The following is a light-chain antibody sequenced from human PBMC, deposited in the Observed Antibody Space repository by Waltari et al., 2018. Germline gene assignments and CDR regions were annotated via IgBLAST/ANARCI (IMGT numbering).Light chain of an antibody. CDR2: KAS. Sequence: DIQMTQSPSTLSASVGDRFTITCRASQSISNWLAWFQQKPGQAPKRLIYKASTVVSGVPSRFSGSGSGTEFTLTISSLQPDDFATYYCQQYNSYTLLTFGGGTKVEIK. CDR1: QSISNW. V-gene: IGKV1-5*03. CDR3: QQYNSYTLLT. J-gene: IGKJ4*01.